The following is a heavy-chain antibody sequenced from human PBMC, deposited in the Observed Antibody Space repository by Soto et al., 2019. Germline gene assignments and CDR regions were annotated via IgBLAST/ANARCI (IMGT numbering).Heavy chain of an antibody. J-gene: IGHJ3*02. CDR3: ARDPWGGAVDAFDI. Sequence: QVPFVQSGAEVKKPGASVKVSCKPSGYSFTNYGIHWVRQAPGQRLEWMGWINGGNGNTKYSQKFQGRVTITRDTSVSTGYMELSSLRSEDTAVYYCARDPWGGAVDAFDIWGQGTMVSVSS. CDR2: INGGNGNT. D-gene: IGHD3-10*01. CDR1: GYSFTNYG. V-gene: IGHV1-3*01.